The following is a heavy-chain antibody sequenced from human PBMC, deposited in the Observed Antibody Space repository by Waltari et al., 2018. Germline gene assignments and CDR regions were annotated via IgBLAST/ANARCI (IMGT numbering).Heavy chain of an antibody. CDR3: ARYVGRGAFDI. CDR1: GGSISSGSYY. CDR2: IYTSGST. Sequence: QVQLQESGPGLVKPSQTLSLTCTVSGGSISSGSYYWSWIRQPAGKGLGWIGRIYTSGSTNYNPSLKSRVTISVDTSKNQFSLKLSSVTAADTAVYYCARYVGRGAFDIWGQGTMVTVSS. D-gene: IGHD1-26*01. J-gene: IGHJ3*02. V-gene: IGHV4-61*02.